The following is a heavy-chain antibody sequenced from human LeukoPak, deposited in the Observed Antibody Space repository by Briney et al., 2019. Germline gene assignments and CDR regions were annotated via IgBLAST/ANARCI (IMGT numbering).Heavy chain of an antibody. Sequence: PGGSLRLSCAASGFSFSNYSMHWVRQAPGKGLECVSSISSSRNYIYYAYSVKGRFTISRDNAKNSLYLQMNSLRAEDTAVYYCASFSSFSSGWSQRGPPARSYMDVWGKGTTVIISS. CDR2: ISSSRNYI. CDR3: ASFSSFSSGWSQRGPPARSYMDV. CDR1: GFSFSNYS. J-gene: IGHJ6*03. D-gene: IGHD6-19*01. V-gene: IGHV3-21*01.